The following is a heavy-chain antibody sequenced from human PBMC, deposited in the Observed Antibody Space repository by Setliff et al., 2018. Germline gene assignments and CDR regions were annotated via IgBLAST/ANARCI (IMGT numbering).Heavy chain of an antibody. J-gene: IGHJ3*02. V-gene: IGHV1-18*01. CDR3: ARPFNSGFYHQRDVYDI. CDR2: ISPYNDNT. D-gene: IGHD5-12*01. CDR1: GYMFKSYG. Sequence: ASVKVSCKASGYMFKSYGITWMRQAPGQGPEWMGWISPYNDNTNSAEKFQDRITITTDTSTSTSYMELRSLRSDDTAVYYCARPFNSGFYHQRDVYDIWGQGTLVTVSS.